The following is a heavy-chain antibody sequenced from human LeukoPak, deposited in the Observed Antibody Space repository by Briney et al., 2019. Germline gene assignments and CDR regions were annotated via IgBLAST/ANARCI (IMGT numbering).Heavy chain of an antibody. D-gene: IGHD6-13*01. CDR3: ARNLIPEQLVLNF. J-gene: IGHJ4*02. Sequence: SETLSLTCAVYGGSFSGYYWSWIRQPPGKGLEWIGEINHSGSTNYNPSLKSRVTISVDTSKNQFSLNLRSVTPEDTAVYYCARNLIPEQLVLNFWGQGTLVTVSS. CDR1: GGSFSGYY. V-gene: IGHV4-34*01. CDR2: INHSGST.